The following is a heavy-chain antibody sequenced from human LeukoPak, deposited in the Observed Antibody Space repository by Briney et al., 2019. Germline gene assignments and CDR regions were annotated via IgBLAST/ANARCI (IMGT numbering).Heavy chain of an antibody. Sequence: PGGSLRLSCAASGFTLSSYWMYWVRQAPGKGLVWVANIKQDGSEKYYVDSVKGRFTTSRDNAKNSLYLQMNSLRAEDTAVYYCAGGIAVAGLSWGQGTLVTVSS. D-gene: IGHD6-19*01. J-gene: IGHJ5*02. CDR1: GFTLSSYW. CDR3: AGGIAVAGLS. V-gene: IGHV3-7*04. CDR2: IKQDGSEK.